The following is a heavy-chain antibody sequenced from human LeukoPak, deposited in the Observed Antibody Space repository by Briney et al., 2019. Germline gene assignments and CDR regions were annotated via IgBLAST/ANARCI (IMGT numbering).Heavy chain of an antibody. Sequence: RASVKVSCKASGYTFTSYYMHWVRQAPGQGLEWMGIINPSGGSTSYAQKFQGRVTMTRDTSTSTVYMELSSLRSEDTAVYYCAAIYDSSGTRGQARWVYYYYMDVWGKGTTVTVSS. D-gene: IGHD3-22*01. J-gene: IGHJ6*03. CDR1: GYTFTSYY. V-gene: IGHV1-46*01. CDR2: INPSGGST. CDR3: AAIYDSSGTRGQARWVYYYYMDV.